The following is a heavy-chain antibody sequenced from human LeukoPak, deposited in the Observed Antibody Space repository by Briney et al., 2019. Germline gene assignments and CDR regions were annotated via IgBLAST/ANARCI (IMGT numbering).Heavy chain of an antibody. CDR1: GFTFSDHY. CDR2: SRNKANSYTT. V-gene: IGHV3-72*01. CDR3: ARYHGYSGRYYYYYGMDV. J-gene: IGHJ6*02. Sequence: GGSLRLSCAASGFTFSDHYMGWVRQAPGKGLEWVGRSRNKANSYTTDYAASVNGRFSISRYDSTNSVYLQMNSLKTEDTAVYYCARYHGYSGRYYYYYGMDVWGQGTTVTVSS. D-gene: IGHD1-26*01.